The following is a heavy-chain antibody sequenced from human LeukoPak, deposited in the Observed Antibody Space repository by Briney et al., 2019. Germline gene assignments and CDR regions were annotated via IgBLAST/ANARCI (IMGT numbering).Heavy chain of an antibody. CDR1: GFSFSSYG. CDR2: ISYDGSNK. CDR3: AKLLIAVAADDY. Sequence: GGSLRLSCAASGFSFSSYGMHWVRQAPGKGLEWVAVISYDGSNKYYADSVKGRFTISRDNSKNTLYLQMNSLRAEDTAVYYCAKLLIAVAADDYWGQGTLVTVSS. J-gene: IGHJ4*02. D-gene: IGHD6-19*01. V-gene: IGHV3-30*18.